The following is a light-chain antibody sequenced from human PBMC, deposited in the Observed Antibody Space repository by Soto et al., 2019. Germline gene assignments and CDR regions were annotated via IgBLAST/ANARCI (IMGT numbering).Light chain of an antibody. CDR1: QNINNF. Sequence: EIQMTQSPPSLSASVGDRVTITSRTSQNINNFLNWYQQRPGKAPKLLIYGASSLQSGVPLRFSGSGSGTDFTLTISSLQPEDSATYYCQESYSPFWGTCSQGTKVDIK. J-gene: IGKJ1*01. CDR3: QESYSPFWGT. CDR2: GAS. V-gene: IGKV1-39*01.